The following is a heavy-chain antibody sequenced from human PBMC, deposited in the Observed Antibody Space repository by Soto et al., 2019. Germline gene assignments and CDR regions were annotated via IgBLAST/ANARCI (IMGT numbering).Heavy chain of an antibody. CDR2: MNPNSGNT. CDR3: ARSTNDYGDRH. CDR1: GYTFTSYD. V-gene: IGHV1-8*01. D-gene: IGHD4-17*01. Sequence: QVQLVQSGAEVKKPGASVKVSCKASGYTFTSYDINWVRQATGQGLEWMGWMNPNSGNTGYAQKFQGRVTMTRNTSISTAXMELSSLRSXDTAXYYXARSTNDYGDRHWGQGTQVTVSS. J-gene: IGHJ4*02.